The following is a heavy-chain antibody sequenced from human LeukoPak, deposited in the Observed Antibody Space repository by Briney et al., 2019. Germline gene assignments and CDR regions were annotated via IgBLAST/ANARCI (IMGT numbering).Heavy chain of an antibody. CDR2: ISAYSGDT. V-gene: IGHV1-18*01. CDR3: ARDSSGSYFEVTDFDY. CDR1: GYTFTSYG. D-gene: IGHD1-26*01. J-gene: IGHJ4*02. Sequence: ASVKVSCKASGYTFTSYGISWVRQAPGQGLEWMGWISAYSGDTNYAQKLQGRVTMTTDTSTSTAYMELRSLRSDDTAVYYCARDSSGSYFEVTDFDYWGQGTLVTVSS.